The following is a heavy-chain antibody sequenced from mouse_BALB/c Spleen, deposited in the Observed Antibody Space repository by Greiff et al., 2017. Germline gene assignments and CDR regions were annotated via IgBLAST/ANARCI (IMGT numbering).Heavy chain of an antibody. CDR3: ARRRYGRFDY. CDR1: GFTFSSYG. CDR2: ISSGGSYT. J-gene: IGHJ2*01. D-gene: IGHD2-14*01. Sequence: EVKLMESGGDLVKPGGSLKLSCAASGFTFSSYGMSWVRQTPDKRLEWVATISSGGSYTYYPDSVKGRFTISRDNAKNTLYLQMSSLKSEDTAMYYCARRRYGRFDYWGQGTTLTVSS. V-gene: IGHV5-6*02.